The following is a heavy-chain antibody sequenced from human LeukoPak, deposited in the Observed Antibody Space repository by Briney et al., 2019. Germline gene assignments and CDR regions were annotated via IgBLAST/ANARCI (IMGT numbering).Heavy chain of an antibody. J-gene: IGHJ6*03. CDR3: ASSVVVPAARTLYYYYMDV. V-gene: IGHV4-61*02. D-gene: IGHD2-2*01. CDR2: IYTSGST. CDR1: GGSISSGSYY. Sequence: SETLSLTCTVSGGSISSGSYYWRWIRQPAGKGLEWIGRIYTSGSTNYNPSLKSRVTISVDTSKNQFSLKLSSVTAADTAVYYCASSVVVPAARTLYYYYMDVWGKGTTVIVSS.